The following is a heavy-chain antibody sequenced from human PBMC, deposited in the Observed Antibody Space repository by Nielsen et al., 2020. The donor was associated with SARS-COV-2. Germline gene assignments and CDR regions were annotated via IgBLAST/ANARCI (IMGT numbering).Heavy chain of an antibody. J-gene: IGHJ3*02. CDR3: ARDLGGYDRGAFDI. D-gene: IGHD3-10*02. CDR1: GFTFSSYG. CDR2: ISYDGSNE. V-gene: IGHV3-30*03. Sequence: GGSLRLSCAASGFTFSSYGMHWVRQAPGKGLEWVAVISYDGSNEYYADSVKGRFTISRDNSKNTLYLQMNSLRAEDTAVYYCARDLGGYDRGAFDIWGQGTMVTVSS.